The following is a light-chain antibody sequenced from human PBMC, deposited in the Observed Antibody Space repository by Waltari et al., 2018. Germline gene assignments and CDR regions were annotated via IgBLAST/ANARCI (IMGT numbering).Light chain of an antibody. J-gene: IGLJ3*02. CDR2: QDN. V-gene: IGLV3-1*01. CDR3: QARDSDTVV. Sequence: SFDLTQPPSVSVSPGQTATITCSGDTLGDKFVSWYRQKSGQSPVLIMFQDNKRPSGVPERSSGSRSGSTATLTVSETQAIDEADFYCQARDSDTVVFGGGTKLTVL. CDR1: TLGDKF.